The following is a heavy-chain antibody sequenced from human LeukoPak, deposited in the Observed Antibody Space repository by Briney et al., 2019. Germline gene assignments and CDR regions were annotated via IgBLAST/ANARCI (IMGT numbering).Heavy chain of an antibody. CDR1: GFIFSGYW. V-gene: IGHV3-48*04. CDR2: ISSSGSTI. D-gene: IGHD3-10*02. Sequence: PGGSLRLSCAASGFIFSGYWMTWVRQAPGKGLEWVSYISSSGSTIYYADSVKGRFTISRDNAKNSLYLQMNSLRAEDTAVYYCAELGITMIGGVWGKGTTVTISS. CDR3: AELGITMIGGV. J-gene: IGHJ6*04.